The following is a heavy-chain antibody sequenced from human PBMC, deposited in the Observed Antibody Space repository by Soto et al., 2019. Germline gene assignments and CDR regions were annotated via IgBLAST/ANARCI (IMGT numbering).Heavy chain of an antibody. Sequence: ASETLSLTCSVSGGSISGSYWSWIRQSPGKGLEWLGYVYYTGSTNYSPSLRSRVSISVDTSKNEFSLRLSSVTAADTALYYCAKGGVIATFGGVIVPYYFDSWGQGTPVTVSS. D-gene: IGHD3-16*02. CDR3: AKGGVIATFGGVIVPYYFDS. J-gene: IGHJ4*02. V-gene: IGHV4-59*01. CDR1: GGSISGSY. CDR2: VYYTGST.